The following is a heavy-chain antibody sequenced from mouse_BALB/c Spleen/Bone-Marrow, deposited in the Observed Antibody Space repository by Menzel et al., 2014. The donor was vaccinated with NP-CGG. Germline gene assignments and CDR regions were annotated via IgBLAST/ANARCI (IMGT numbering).Heavy chain of an antibody. D-gene: IGHD1-1*01. J-gene: IGHJ3*01. Sequence: EVQGVESGGGLVKPGGSLKLSCAASGFTFSTYAMSWVRQSPEKRLEWVAEISSGGSYTYYPDTVTGRFTISRDNAKNTLYLEMSRLRSEDTAMYYCARDGYGNSDWGQGTLVTVSA. CDR1: GFTFSTYA. CDR3: ARDGYGNSD. CDR2: ISSGGSYT. V-gene: IGHV5-9-4*01.